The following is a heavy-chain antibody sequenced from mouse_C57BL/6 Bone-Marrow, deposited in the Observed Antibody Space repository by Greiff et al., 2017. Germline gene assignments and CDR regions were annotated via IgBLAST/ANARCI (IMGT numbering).Heavy chain of an antibody. CDR3: TREGYYDYDYFDY. D-gene: IGHD2-4*01. CDR2: IDPETGGT. Sequence: QVQLQQSGAELVRPGASVTLSCKASGYTFTDYEMHWVKQTPVHGLEWIGAIDPETGGTAYNQKFKGKAILTADKSSSTAYMELRSLTSEDSAVYYCTREGYYDYDYFDYWGQGTTLTVYS. CDR1: GYTFTDYE. V-gene: IGHV1-15*01. J-gene: IGHJ2*01.